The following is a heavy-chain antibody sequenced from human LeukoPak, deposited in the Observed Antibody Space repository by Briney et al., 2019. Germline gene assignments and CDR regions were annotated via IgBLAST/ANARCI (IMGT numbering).Heavy chain of an antibody. Sequence: SETLSLTCTVSGGSISSGSYHWSWIRQPAGKGLEWIGRIYTSGSTNYNPSLKSRVTISVNTSKNQFSLKLSSVTAADTAVYSCAWQGTYDSSGDDAFDIWGQGTMVTVSS. CDR3: AWQGTYDSSGDDAFDI. V-gene: IGHV4-61*02. CDR1: GGSISSGSYH. D-gene: IGHD3-22*01. CDR2: IYTSGST. J-gene: IGHJ3*02.